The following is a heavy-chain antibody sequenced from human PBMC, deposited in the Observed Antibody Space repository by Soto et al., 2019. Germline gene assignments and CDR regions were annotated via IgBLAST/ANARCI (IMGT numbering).Heavy chain of an antibody. V-gene: IGHV4-31*03. CDR3: ARSGSSSYYYYGMDV. Sequence: QVQLQESGPGLVKPSQTLSLTCTVSGGSISSGGYYWSWIRQHPGKGLEWIGYIYYSGSTYYNPSLKSRVTISVDTSKNQFSLKLSSVTAADTAVHYCARSGSSSYYYYGMDVWGQGTTVTVSS. CDR1: GGSISSGGYY. D-gene: IGHD6-6*01. J-gene: IGHJ6*02. CDR2: IYYSGST.